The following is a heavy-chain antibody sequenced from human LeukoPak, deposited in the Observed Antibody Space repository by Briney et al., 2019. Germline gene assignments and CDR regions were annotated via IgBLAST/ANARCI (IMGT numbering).Heavy chain of an antibody. Sequence: NASETLSLTCTVSAGSISNRVYYWGWIRQPPGKGLEWIGSISYTGSTYYNPSLKRRVTISVDTSKNQFSLKLNSVTAADTAVYYCARHPSSSRKPACAMDVWGQGTTVTVSS. J-gene: IGHJ6*02. CDR2: ISYTGST. CDR1: AGSISNRVYY. V-gene: IGHV4-39*01. D-gene: IGHD2-2*01. CDR3: ARHPSSSRKPACAMDV.